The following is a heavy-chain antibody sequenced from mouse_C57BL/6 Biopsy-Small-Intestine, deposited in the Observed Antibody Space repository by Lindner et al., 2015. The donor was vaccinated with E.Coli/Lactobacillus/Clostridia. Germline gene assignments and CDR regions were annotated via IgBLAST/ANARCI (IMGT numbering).Heavy chain of an antibody. CDR2: IIPGNSGT. V-gene: IGHV1-54*01. J-gene: IGHJ1*03. D-gene: IGHD2-5*01. CDR1: GYAFTNYL. CDR3: ARWAYYSNYGYFDV. Sequence: VQLQESGAELVRPGTSVKVSCKASGYAFTNYLIEWVKQRPGQGLEWIGVIIPGNSGTNYNEKFKGKATLTADKSSSTAYMQLSSLTSEDSAVYFCARWAYYSNYGYFDVWGTGTTVTVSS.